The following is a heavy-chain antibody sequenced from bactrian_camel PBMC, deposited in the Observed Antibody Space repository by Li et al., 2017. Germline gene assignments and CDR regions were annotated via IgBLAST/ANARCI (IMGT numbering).Heavy chain of an antibody. V-gene: IGHV3S53*01. CDR3: AADSVNLQLARYYTY. J-gene: IGHJ4*01. D-gene: IGHD7*01. Sequence: HVQLVESGGGSVQAGGSLRLSCAASTGTFRSACMGWIRQVSGKEREGVAIIGSSGSTGYADSVKGRFTISKDNAKNTLYLQMNSLKPEDTAIYYCAADSVNLQLARYYTYWGQGTQVTVS. CDR1: TGTFRSAC. CDR2: IGSSGST.